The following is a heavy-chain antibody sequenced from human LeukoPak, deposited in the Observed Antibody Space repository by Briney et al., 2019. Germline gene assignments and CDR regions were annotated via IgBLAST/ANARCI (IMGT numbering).Heavy chain of an antibody. J-gene: IGHJ5*02. V-gene: IGHV1-2*02. CDR2: INPNSGGT. D-gene: IGHD4-11*01. CDR3: ARVGGGTVFHITA. CDR1: GYTFTGYY. Sequence: GASVKLSCKASGYTFTGYYMHWLRQAPGQGLEWMGWINPNSGGTNYAQKFQGRVTMTRDTSISTAYMELSRLRSDDTAVYYCARVGGGTVFHITAWGQGTLVTVSS.